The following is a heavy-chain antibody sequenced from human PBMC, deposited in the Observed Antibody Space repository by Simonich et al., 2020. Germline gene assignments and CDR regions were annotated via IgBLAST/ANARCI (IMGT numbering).Heavy chain of an antibody. J-gene: IGHJ4*02. CDR2: IYYSGST. CDR1: GGSISSYY. Sequence: QVQLQESGPGLVKPSETLSLTCTVSGGSISSYYWSWIRQPPGKGLEWIGYIYYSGSTNYTPSIKSRVTISVDTSKNQFSLKLSSVTAADTAVYYCARLPDYWGQGTLVTVSS. V-gene: IGHV4-59*08. CDR3: ARLPDY.